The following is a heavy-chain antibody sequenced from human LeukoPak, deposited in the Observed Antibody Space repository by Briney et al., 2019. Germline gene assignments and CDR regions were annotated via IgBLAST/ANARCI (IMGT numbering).Heavy chain of an antibody. CDR3: ARQYDRVGWPYYFDY. CDR1: GGSISRTRSY. V-gene: IGHV4-39*01. Sequence: SETLSLTCTVSGGSISRTRSYWGWIRQPPGKGLEWIGTIYYTGITYDNPPLKSRVTMSVDTSRNQFSLQLSSATAAGSAVYFCARQYDRVGWPYYFDYWGQGILVTVSS. CDR2: IYYTGIT. D-gene: IGHD3-22*01. J-gene: IGHJ4*02.